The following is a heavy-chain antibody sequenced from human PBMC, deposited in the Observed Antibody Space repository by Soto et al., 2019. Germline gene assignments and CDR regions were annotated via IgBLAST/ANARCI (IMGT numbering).Heavy chain of an antibody. Sequence: PSETLSLTCIGSGGSISGCYWSWIRQPAGKELEWIGRIYSDGTTNYNPSLKGRGTMSVDTSKKQISLKLTSVTAADTAMYYCARARGSRSGSFGSWCQGVLVT. CDR1: GGSISGCY. CDR3: ARARGSRSGSFGS. V-gene: IGHV4-4*07. J-gene: IGHJ5*02. D-gene: IGHD5-18*01. CDR2: IYSDGTT.